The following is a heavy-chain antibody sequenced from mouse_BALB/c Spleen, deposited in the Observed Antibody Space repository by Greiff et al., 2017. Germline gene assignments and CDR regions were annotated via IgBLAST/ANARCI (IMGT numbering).Heavy chain of an antibody. CDR2: IDTSDSYT. Sequence: VKLQQPGAELVMPGASVKMSCKASGYTFTDYWMHWVKQRPGQGLEWIGAIDTSDSYTSYNQKFKGKATLTVDESSSTAYMQLSSLTSEDSAVYYCASSYGSLYYFDYWGQGTTLTVSS. CDR3: ASSYGSLYYFDY. V-gene: IGHV1-69*01. D-gene: IGHD1-1*01. J-gene: IGHJ2*01. CDR1: GYTFTDYW.